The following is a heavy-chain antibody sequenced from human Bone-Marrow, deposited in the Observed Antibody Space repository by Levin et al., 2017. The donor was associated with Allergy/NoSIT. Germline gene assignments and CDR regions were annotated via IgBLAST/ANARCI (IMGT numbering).Heavy chain of an antibody. D-gene: IGHD3-22*01. V-gene: IGHV1-24*01. CDR1: GYTLTELS. CDR2: FNPEEGQR. Sequence: ASVKVSCMVSGYTLTELSIHWVRQAPGKGLEWMGSFNPEEGQRIYAQEVQGRVTMTEDAFTATAYMEVTSLRSEDTAVYYCATSYPTYYDSSGYPAWGRGTLVTVSS. CDR3: ATSYPTYYDSSGYPA. J-gene: IGHJ2*01.